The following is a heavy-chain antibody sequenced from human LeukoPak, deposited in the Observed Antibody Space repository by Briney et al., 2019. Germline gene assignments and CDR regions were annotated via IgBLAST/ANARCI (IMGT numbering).Heavy chain of an antibody. D-gene: IGHD5-12*01. J-gene: IGHJ4*02. V-gene: IGHV3-23*01. Sequence: PGGSLRLSCAASGLTFTNYAMTWVRQAPGKGLEYVSVISGSGTKTYYADSVKGRFTISRDNSKNTVYLRMNSLRVDDTAVYYCSKGHSDYGTGFDLWGRGTLVTVSS. CDR2: ISGSGTKT. CDR1: GLTFTNYA. CDR3: SKGHSDYGTGFDL.